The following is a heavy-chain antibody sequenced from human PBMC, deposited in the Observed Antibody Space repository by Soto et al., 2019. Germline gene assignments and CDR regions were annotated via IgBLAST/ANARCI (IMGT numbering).Heavy chain of an antibody. V-gene: IGHV3-21*01. J-gene: IGHJ5*02. Sequence: EVQLVESGGGLVKPGGSLRLSCAASGFTFSSYSMNWVRQAPGKGLEWVSSISSSSSYIYYADSVKGRFTISRDNAKNSLYLQMNSLRAEDTVVYYCARDSIFGVVILGGWFDPWGQGTLVTVSS. D-gene: IGHD3-3*01. CDR2: ISSSSSYI. CDR3: ARDSIFGVVILGGWFDP. CDR1: GFTFSSYS.